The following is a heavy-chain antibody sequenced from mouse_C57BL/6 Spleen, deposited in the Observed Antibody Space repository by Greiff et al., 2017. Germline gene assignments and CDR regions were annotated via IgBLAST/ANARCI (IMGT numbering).Heavy chain of an antibody. CDR3: AEEGAAQDLFDY. CDR1: GYAFSSSW. J-gene: IGHJ2*01. Sequence: QVQLQQSGPELVKPGASVKISCKASGYAFSSSWMNWVKQRPGKGLEWIGRIYPGDGDANYNGKFKGKATLTADKTSSTAYMQLSSLTSEDSAVYFCAEEGAAQDLFDYWGQGTTLTVSS. D-gene: IGHD3-2*02. CDR2: IYPGDGDA. V-gene: IGHV1-82*01.